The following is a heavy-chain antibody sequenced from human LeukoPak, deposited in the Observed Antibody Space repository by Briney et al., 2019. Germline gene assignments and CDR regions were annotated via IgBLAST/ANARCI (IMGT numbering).Heavy chain of an antibody. D-gene: IGHD6-19*01. V-gene: IGHV4-34*01. J-gene: IGHJ4*02. Sequence: PSETLSLTCAVYGGSFSVYYWSWIRQPPGKGLEWIGEINHSGSTNYNPTLKSRVTISVDTSKNQCSLKLSSVTAADTAVYYCARANSGWYFTSFAYWGQGTLVTVSS. CDR3: ARANSGWYFTSFAY. CDR1: GGSFSVYY. CDR2: INHSGST.